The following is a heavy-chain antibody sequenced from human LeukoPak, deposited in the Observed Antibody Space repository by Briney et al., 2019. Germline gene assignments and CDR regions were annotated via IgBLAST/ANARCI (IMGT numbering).Heavy chain of an antibody. CDR2: IYSGGST. Sequence: GGSLRLSCAASGFTVSSNYMSWVRQAPGKGLEWVSVIYSGGSTYYADSVKGRFTISRDNSKNTLYLQMNSLRAEDTAVYYCARTIAVAGTLWFDPWGQGTLVTVSS. CDR3: ARTIAVAGTLWFDP. V-gene: IGHV3-66*01. J-gene: IGHJ5*02. D-gene: IGHD6-19*01. CDR1: GFTVSSNY.